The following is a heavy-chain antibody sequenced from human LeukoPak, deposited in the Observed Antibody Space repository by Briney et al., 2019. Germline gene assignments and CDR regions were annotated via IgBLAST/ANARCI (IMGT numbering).Heavy chain of an antibody. CDR3: LSQDGTAYIDS. V-gene: IGHV3-73*01. D-gene: IGHD2/OR15-2a*01. CDR2: IRTKPNSYAT. J-gene: IGHJ5*01. CDR1: GFTFSGSG. Sequence: PGGSLRLSCGASGFTFSGSGIHWVRQTSGKGLEWVGRIRTKPNSYATEYAALVKGRFTISRDDSKNTAYLQMNSLKTEDTAVYYCLSQDGTAYIDSWGQGTLVTVSS.